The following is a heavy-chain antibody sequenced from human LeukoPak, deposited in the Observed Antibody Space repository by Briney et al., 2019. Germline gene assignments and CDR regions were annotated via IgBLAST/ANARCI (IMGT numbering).Heavy chain of an antibody. Sequence: GGSLRLSCAASGFTVSSNYMSWVRQAPGKGLEWVSVIYSGGSTYYADSVKGRFTISRDNSKNTLYLQMNSLRAEDTAAYYCARDDNYGGNYFDYWGQGTLVTVSS. J-gene: IGHJ4*02. CDR3: ARDDNYGGNYFDY. D-gene: IGHD4-17*01. CDR2: IYSGGST. CDR1: GFTVSSNY. V-gene: IGHV3-53*01.